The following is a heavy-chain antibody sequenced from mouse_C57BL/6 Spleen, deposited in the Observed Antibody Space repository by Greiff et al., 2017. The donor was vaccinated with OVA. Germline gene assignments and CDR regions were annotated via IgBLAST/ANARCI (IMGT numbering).Heavy chain of an antibody. Sequence: VQLQQPGAELVKPGASVKMSCKASGYTFTSYWITWVKQRPGQGLEWIGDIYPGSGSTNYNEKFKSKATLTVDTSSSTAYMQLSSLTSEDSAVYYCARSDDYDDGTLYFDYWGQGTTLTVSS. D-gene: IGHD2-4*01. CDR2: IYPGSGST. CDR3: ARSDDYDDGTLYFDY. V-gene: IGHV1-55*01. CDR1: GYTFTSYW. J-gene: IGHJ2*01.